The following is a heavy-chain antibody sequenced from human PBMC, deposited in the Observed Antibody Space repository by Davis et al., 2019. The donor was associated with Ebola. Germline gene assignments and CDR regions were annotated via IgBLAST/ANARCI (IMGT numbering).Heavy chain of an antibody. V-gene: IGHV3-21*04. D-gene: IGHD2-2*02. J-gene: IGHJ6*02. CDR1: GFTFSSYG. Sequence: GESLKISCAASGFTFSSYGMHWVRQAPGKGLEWVSSISSSSSYIYYADSVKGRFTISRDNAKNSLYLQMNSLRAEDTAVYYCAKGEDIVVVPAAIEFYYYGMDVWGQGTTVTVSS. CDR2: ISSSSSYI. CDR3: AKGEDIVVVPAAIEFYYYGMDV.